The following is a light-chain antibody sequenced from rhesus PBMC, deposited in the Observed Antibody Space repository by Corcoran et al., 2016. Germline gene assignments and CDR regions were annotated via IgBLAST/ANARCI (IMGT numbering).Light chain of an antibody. CDR2: GAS. CDR1: QSVSIY. J-gene: IGKJ4*01. Sequence: EIVMTQSPATLSLSPGERATLSCRASQSVSIYVAWYQQNPMQAPRLLINGASSRATGIPDRFSGSGYGTDFTLIISSLEPEDVGVYDCQQYNDWNTFGGGTKVEIK. CDR3: QQYNDWNT. V-gene: IGKV3S9*01.